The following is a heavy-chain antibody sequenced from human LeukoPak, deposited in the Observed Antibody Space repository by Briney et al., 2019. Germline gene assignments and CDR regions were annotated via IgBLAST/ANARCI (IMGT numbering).Heavy chain of an antibody. D-gene: IGHD2-15*01. CDR1: GFTFSSYW. CDR3: ARQRMVDV. J-gene: IGHJ6*04. Sequence: GGSLRLSCAASGFTFSSYWMSWGRQAPGKGLEWVASIKKDGSEKNYVDSVKGRFTISRDNAKNSLYLQMNSQRAEDTAIYYCARQRMVDVWGKGTTVIVSS. CDR2: IKKDGSEK. V-gene: IGHV3-7*03.